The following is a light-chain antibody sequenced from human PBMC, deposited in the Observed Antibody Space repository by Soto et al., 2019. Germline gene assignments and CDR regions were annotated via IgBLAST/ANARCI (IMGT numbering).Light chain of an antibody. Sequence: QSALTQPASVSGSPGQSITISCTGTSSDVGSYNLVSWYQQHPGKAPKLMIHEVSERPSGVSNRFSGSKSGNTASLTISGLQAEDEAYYYCCSYAGSSTFVVFGGGTKVTVL. J-gene: IGLJ2*01. CDR2: EVS. V-gene: IGLV2-23*02. CDR3: CSYAGSSTFVV. CDR1: SSDVGSYNL.